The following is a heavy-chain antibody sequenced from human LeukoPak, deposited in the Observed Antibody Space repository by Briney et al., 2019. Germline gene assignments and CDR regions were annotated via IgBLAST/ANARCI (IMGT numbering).Heavy chain of an antibody. Sequence: GRSLRLSCAASGFTFSSYGMHWVRQAPGKGLEWVAVIWYDGSNKYYADSVKGRFTISRDNSKNTLYLQMNSLRAEDTAVYYCAKFTSISGYLWRDFDYWGQGTLVTVSS. D-gene: IGHD3-22*01. J-gene: IGHJ4*02. CDR1: GFTFSSYG. CDR2: IWYDGSNK. CDR3: AKFTSISGYLWRDFDY. V-gene: IGHV3-33*06.